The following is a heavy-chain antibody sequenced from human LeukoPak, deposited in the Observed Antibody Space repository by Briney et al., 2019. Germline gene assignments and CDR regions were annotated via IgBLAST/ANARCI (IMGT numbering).Heavy chain of an antibody. J-gene: IGHJ1*01. D-gene: IGHD6-25*01. CDR2: IRGSGSST. CDR1: GFTLSSYA. Sequence: PGGSLRLSCAASGFTLSSYALSWVRQAPGKGLEWVSAIRGSGSSTYYADSVKGRFTISRDNSKNTLYLQMNSLRAEDTAVYYCASPRYSSGKGGRYFQHWGQGTLVTVSS. V-gene: IGHV3-23*01. CDR3: ASPRYSSGKGGRYFQH.